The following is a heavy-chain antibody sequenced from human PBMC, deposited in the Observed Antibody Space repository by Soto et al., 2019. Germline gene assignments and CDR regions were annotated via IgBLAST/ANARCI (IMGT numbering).Heavy chain of an antibody. CDR1: GGSFSGYY. V-gene: IGHV4-34*01. CDR2: INHSGST. CDR3: AGRREYCSSTSCSPYFDY. J-gene: IGHJ4*02. D-gene: IGHD2-2*01. Sequence: SSETLSLTCAVYGGSFSGYYWSWIRQPPGKGLEWIGEINHSGSTNYNPSLKSRVTISVDTSKNQFSLKLSSVTAADTAVYYCAGRREYCSSTSCSPYFDYWGQGTLVTVSS.